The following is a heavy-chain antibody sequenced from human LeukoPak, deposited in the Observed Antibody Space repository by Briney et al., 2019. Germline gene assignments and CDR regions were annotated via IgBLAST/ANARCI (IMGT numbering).Heavy chain of an antibody. CDR2: IYTSGST. V-gene: IGHV4-4*07. J-gene: IGHJ3*02. CDR1: GGSISSYY. D-gene: IGHD4-23*01. CDR3: AREDYGGNSLDAFDI. Sequence: SETLSLTCTVSGGSISSYYWSWIRQPAGKGLEWIGRIYTSGSTNYNPSLKSRVTMSVDTSKNQFSLKLNSVTAADTAVYYCAREDYGGNSLDAFDIWGQGIMVTVSS.